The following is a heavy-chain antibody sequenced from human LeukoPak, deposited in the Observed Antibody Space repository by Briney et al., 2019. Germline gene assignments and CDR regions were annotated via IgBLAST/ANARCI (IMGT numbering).Heavy chain of an antibody. D-gene: IGHD6-6*01. J-gene: IGHJ4*02. V-gene: IGHV4-38-2*02. CDR3: ARDLGYSSSYNIDY. CDR2: IYHSGST. Sequence: SSETLSLTCAVSAYSISSGYYWGWIRQPPGNGLEWIGSIYHSGSTYYNPSLKSRVTISVDTSKNQFSLKLSSVTAADTALYYCARDLGYSSSYNIDYWGQGTLVTVSS. CDR1: AYSISSGYY.